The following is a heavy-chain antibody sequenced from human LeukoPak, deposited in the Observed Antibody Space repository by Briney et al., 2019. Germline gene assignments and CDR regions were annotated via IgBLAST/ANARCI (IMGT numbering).Heavy chain of an antibody. CDR3: AKGANYYNGSGYYNECYCDS. Sequence: GGSLRLSCAASEFTFSSYAMSWVRQAPGKGLEWVSAISGSGGSTYYADSVKGRFTISRDNSKNTLSLLMHSLRAEDTAVYYCAKGANYYNGSGYYNECYCDSWGQGTLVTVSS. CDR2: ISGSGGST. J-gene: IGHJ4*02. D-gene: IGHD3-22*01. V-gene: IGHV3-23*01. CDR1: EFTFSSYA.